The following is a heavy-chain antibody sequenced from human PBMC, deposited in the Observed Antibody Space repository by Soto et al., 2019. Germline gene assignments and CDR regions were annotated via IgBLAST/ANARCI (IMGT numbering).Heavy chain of an antibody. CDR1: GFTFSSYA. CDR2: ISYDGSNK. D-gene: IGHD3-22*01. Sequence: QVQLVESGGGVVQPGRSLRLSCAASGFTFSSYAMHWVRQAPGKGLEWVAVISYDGSNKYYADSVKGRFTISRDNSKNTLYLQMNSLRAEDTAVYYCARDHYYDSSGLFDYWGQGTLVTVSS. CDR3: ARDHYYDSSGLFDY. J-gene: IGHJ4*02. V-gene: IGHV3-30-3*01.